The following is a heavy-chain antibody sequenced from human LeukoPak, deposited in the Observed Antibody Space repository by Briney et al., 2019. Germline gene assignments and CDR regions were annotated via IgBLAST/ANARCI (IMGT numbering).Heavy chain of an antibody. CDR2: TYYSGST. CDR1: GGSISSGDYY. V-gene: IGHV4-30-4*01. Sequence: SETLSLTCTVSGGSISSGDYYWSWIRQPPGKGLEWIGYTYYSGSTYYNPSLKSRVTISVDTSKNQFSLKLSSVTAADTAVYYCARVYYYDSSGYTRSYYFDYWGQGTLVTVSS. J-gene: IGHJ4*02. CDR3: ARVYYYDSSGYTRSYYFDY. D-gene: IGHD3-22*01.